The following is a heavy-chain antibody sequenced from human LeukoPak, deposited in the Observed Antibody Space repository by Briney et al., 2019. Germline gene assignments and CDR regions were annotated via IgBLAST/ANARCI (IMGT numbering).Heavy chain of an antibody. CDR3: ARHSTRGGDFDY. J-gene: IGHJ4*02. CDR1: GGSISSYY. Sequence: SETLSLTCTVSGGSISSYYWSWSRQPPGKGLEWIAYIHYSGSTNYNPSLKSRVIISVDTSKNQFSLKLSSVTAADTAVYYCARHSTRGGDFDYWGQGTLVTVSS. D-gene: IGHD2-21*01. CDR2: IHYSGST. V-gene: IGHV4-59*08.